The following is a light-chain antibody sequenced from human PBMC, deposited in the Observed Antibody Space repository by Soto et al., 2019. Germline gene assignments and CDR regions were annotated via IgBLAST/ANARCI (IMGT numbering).Light chain of an antibody. J-gene: IGKJ5*01. CDR1: QSVSTN. V-gene: IGKV3-20*01. CDR3: QQYGSSIT. CDR2: DAS. Sequence: DIAMTQSPGTLSVSPGRRATLSCGASQSVSTNLAWYQQKPGQAPRILIYDASNRATGIPDRFSGSGSGTDFTLTISRMEPEYVAVDYCQQYGSSITFGQGTRLEIK.